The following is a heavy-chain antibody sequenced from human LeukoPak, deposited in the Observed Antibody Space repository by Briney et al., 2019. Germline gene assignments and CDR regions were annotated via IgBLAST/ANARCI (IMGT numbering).Heavy chain of an antibody. CDR3: ARLKARFWSGYHKQHYFDY. J-gene: IGHJ4*02. CDR1: GFTFSSYG. Sequence: PGGSLRLSCAASGFTFSSYGMHWVRQAAGKGLEWAAFIQYDGNTIFYADSVKGRFTISRDNSKNTLYLQMNSLRAEDTAVYYCARLKARFWSGYHKQHYFDYWGQGTLVTVSS. V-gene: IGHV3-33*05. D-gene: IGHD3-3*01. CDR2: IQYDGNTI.